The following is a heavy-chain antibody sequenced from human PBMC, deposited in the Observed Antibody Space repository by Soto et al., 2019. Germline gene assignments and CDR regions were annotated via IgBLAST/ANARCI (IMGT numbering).Heavy chain of an antibody. J-gene: IGHJ4*02. CDR1: GYTFTDSY. V-gene: IGHV1-2*04. CDR2: INPNRGGT. D-gene: IGHD3-22*01. CDR3: ARGIFSDSTGYYLDY. Sequence: QVQLVQSGAEVRQPGASVKVSCKASGYTFTDSYMHWVRQAPGQGLEWMGWINPNRGGTSYAQKFQGWVTMTRDTFSSTAYMELSRLKSDDTAVYFCARGIFSDSTGYYLDYWGQGTLVTVSS.